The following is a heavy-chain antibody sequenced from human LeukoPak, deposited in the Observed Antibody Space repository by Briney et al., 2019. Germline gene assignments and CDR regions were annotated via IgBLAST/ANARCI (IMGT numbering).Heavy chain of an antibody. CDR3: ARDLLWFGEAYFDY. V-gene: IGHV4-30-2*01. CDR1: GGSISSGDYS. J-gene: IGHJ4*02. D-gene: IGHD3-10*01. CDR2: IYHSGRT. Sequence: SETLSLTCAVSGGSISSGDYSWSWIRQPPGKGLEWIGYIYHSGRTYYNPSLKSRVTISIDRSKNRFSLKLSSVTAADTAVYYCARDLLWFGEAYFDYWGQGTLVTVSS.